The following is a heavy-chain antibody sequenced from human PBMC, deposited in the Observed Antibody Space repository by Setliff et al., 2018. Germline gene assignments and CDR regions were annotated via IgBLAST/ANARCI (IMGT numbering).Heavy chain of an antibody. D-gene: IGHD2-2*02. Sequence: GASVKVSCKAAGYSFTDNFINWVRQSPGQGLEWMGWINPNSGGTTYAQKFQGGITMTRDTSLTTTYMELSGLRVEDTAVYYCARSRRYCSLTSCFTPLDYWGQGTLVTVSS. CDR2: INPNSGGT. CDR1: GYSFTDNF. J-gene: IGHJ4*02. CDR3: ARSRRYCSLTSCFTPLDY. V-gene: IGHV1-2*02.